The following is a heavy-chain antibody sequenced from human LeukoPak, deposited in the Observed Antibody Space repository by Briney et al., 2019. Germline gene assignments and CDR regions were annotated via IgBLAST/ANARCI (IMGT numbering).Heavy chain of an antibody. D-gene: IGHD3-9*01. Sequence: ASVKVSCKTSGYTFTDYYMHWVRQAPGQGLEWMGRINLRSGGTNYAQKFQGRVTVTRDTSISTVYMELRRLKSDDTAVYYCRLVTTGDYWGQGTLVTVSS. J-gene: IGHJ4*02. CDR3: RLVTTGDY. V-gene: IGHV1-2*06. CDR1: GYTFTDYY. CDR2: INLRSGGT.